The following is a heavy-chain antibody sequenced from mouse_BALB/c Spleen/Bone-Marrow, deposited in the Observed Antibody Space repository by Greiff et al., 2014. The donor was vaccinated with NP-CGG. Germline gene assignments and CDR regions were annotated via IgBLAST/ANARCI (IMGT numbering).Heavy chain of an antibody. CDR1: GYTFTDYA. Sequence: VKLVESGAELVRPGVSVKISCKGSGYTFTDYAMHWVKQSHAKSLEWIGVISTYYGDASYNQKFKGKATMTVDKSSSTAYMEPARLTSEDSAIYYCARDAMDYWGQGTSVTVSS. CDR3: ARDAMDY. J-gene: IGHJ4*01. V-gene: IGHV1S137*01. CDR2: ISTYYGDA.